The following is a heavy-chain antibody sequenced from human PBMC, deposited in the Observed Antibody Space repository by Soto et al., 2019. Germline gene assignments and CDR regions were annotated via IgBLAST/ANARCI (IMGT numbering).Heavy chain of an antibody. CDR3: VRDSHGDY. CDR2: IDHDGPT. CDR1: GFIFSNYW. J-gene: IGHJ4*02. Sequence: EVQLVESGGGLVQPGGSLRLSCAGSGFIFSNYWMHWVRQAPGKGLEWVSRIDHDGPTDYADSVRGRFTVSRDNAESTLYLQMNSLRPEDTDVYYCVRDSHGDYWGQGTLVTVSS. V-gene: IGHV3-74*01.